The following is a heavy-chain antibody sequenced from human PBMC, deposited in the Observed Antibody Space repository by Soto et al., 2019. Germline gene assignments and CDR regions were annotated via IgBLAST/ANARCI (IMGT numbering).Heavy chain of an antibody. J-gene: IGHJ4*02. V-gene: IGHV1-18*01. CDR2: VSAFNGNT. CDR3: ATDKVFDY. Sequence: QVQLVQSGPEVKKPGASVKVSCKASAYTFSTYGISWVRQAPGQGLDWMGWVSAFNGNTQYAQRFRGRVTMTIDKSTTTAYLELRSLTSDDTAVYYCATDKVFDYWGQGTLVTVSS. CDR1: AYTFSTYG. D-gene: IGHD2-8*01.